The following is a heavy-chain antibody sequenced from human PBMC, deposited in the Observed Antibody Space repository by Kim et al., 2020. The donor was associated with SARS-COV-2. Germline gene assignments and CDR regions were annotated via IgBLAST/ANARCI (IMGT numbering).Heavy chain of an antibody. D-gene: IGHD2-2*01. CDR2: T. V-gene: IGHV5-10-1*01. J-gene: IGHJ4*02. CDR3: ARHVVAEKDY. Sequence: TTATPSFHGHVTISADKSISTAYLQWSSLKASDTAMYYCARHVVAEKDYWGQGTLVTVSS.